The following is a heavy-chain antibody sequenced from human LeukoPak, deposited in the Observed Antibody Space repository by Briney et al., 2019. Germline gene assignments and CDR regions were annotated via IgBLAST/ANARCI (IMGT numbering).Heavy chain of an antibody. J-gene: IGHJ4*02. Sequence: GGSLRLSCAASGFTFSNYAMSWVRQAPGKGLEWVSAVSGSGVTTYYADSVKGRFNISRDNSKNTLFLQMTSLRAEDTAVYYCGGSGSYYFLEDWGQGTLVTASS. CDR2: VSGSGVTT. CDR3: GGSGSYYFLED. CDR1: GFTFSNYA. V-gene: IGHV3-23*01. D-gene: IGHD3-10*01.